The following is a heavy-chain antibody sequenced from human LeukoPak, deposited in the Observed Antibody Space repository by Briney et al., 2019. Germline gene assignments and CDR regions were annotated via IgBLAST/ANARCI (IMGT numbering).Heavy chain of an antibody. CDR3: ARDQVAAAGTSYFDY. CDR1: GYTFTSYG. Sequence: GASVKVSCKASGYTFTSYGISWVRQAPGQGLEWMGWISAYNGNTNYAQKLQGRVTMTTDTSTSTAYMELRSLRSDDTAVYYCARDQVAAAGTSYFDYWGQGTLVTVSS. V-gene: IGHV1-18*01. J-gene: IGHJ4*02. D-gene: IGHD6-13*01. CDR2: ISAYNGNT.